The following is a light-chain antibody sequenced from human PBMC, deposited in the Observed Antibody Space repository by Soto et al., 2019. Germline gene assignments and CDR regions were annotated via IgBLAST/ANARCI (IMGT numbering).Light chain of an antibody. CDR1: QSVTSF. J-gene: IGKJ4*01. CDR2: DAS. Sequence: EIVLTQSPATLSLSPGERATLSCRVSQSVTSFLAWYQQKPGQAPRLLIYDASNRATGIPARFSGSGSGTDFTLTISSLVPEDFAVYYCQQRTNWPLTFGGGTKEETK. CDR3: QQRTNWPLT. V-gene: IGKV3-11*01.